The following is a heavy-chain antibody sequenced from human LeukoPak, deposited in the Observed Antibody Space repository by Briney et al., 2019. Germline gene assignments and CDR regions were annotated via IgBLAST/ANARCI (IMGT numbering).Heavy chain of an antibody. Sequence: GGSLRLSCTASGFPFIEYSMNWVRQAPGKGLEWISYIGIDSGNTKYADSVRGRFTISTDKAKNSLYLQMNSLRVEDTAVYYCARDHNHAFENWAQGTLVSVAS. CDR2: IGIDSGNT. CDR1: GFPFIEYS. CDR3: ARDHNHAFEN. J-gene: IGHJ4*02. V-gene: IGHV3-11*06. D-gene: IGHD1-14*01.